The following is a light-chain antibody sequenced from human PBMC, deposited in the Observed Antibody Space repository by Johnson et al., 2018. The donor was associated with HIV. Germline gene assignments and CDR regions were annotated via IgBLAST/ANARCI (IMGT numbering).Light chain of an antibody. CDR3: GTWDSSLSAGV. J-gene: IGLJ1*01. V-gene: IGLV1-51*02. CDR2: ENN. CDR1: SSNIGNND. Sequence: QSVLTQPPSVSAAPGQKVTIFCSGSSSNIGNNDVSWYQQLPGTAPKLLIYENNKRPSGIPDRFSGSKSGTSATLGITGLQTGDEADYYCGTWDSSLSAGVFGTGTKVTVL.